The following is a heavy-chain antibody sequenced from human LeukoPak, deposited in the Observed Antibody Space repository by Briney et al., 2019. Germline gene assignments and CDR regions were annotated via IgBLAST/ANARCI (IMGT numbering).Heavy chain of an antibody. CDR1: GFTFSSYA. V-gene: IGHV3-23*01. CDR2: ISGSGGST. CDR3: AKDRRSSGYSFDY. J-gene: IGHJ4*02. Sequence: PGGSLRLSCAVSGFTFSSYAMSWVRQAPGKGLEWVSAISGSGGSTYYADSVKGRFTISRDNSKNTLYLQMNSLRAEDTAVYYCAKDRRSSGYSFDYWGQGTLVTVSS. D-gene: IGHD3-22*01.